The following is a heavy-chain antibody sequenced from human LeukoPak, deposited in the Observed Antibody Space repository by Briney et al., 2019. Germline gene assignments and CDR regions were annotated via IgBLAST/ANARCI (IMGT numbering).Heavy chain of an antibody. CDR2: ISHTGSI. CDR1: GGSFSGHS. J-gene: IGHJ3*02. D-gene: IGHD2/OR15-2a*01. V-gene: IGHV4-34*01. Sequence: SETLSLTCAVYGGSFSGHSWSWIRQAPGKGMEWIGEISHTGSINYNPSLKSRVTVSADTSKNQFSLKLSSVTAADTAVYYCARVGFLAARSKDAFDIWGQGTMVTVSS. CDR3: ARVGFLAARSKDAFDI.